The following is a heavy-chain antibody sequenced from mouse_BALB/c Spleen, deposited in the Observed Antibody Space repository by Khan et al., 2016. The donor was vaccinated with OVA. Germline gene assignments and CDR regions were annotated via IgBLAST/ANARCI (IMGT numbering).Heavy chain of an antibody. J-gene: IGHJ2*01. CDR1: GFTFSSYT. CDR2: ITNGDSST. D-gene: IGHD3-1*01. Sequence: EVELVESGGGLVQPGGSLKLSCATSGFTFSSYTMSWVRQTPEKRLEWVAYITNGDSSTYNPYTVKCGFTISRDNANNTLYLQMSRLKSEDTAMYYCARQTLGYYLDYWGQGTTLTVSS. CDR3: ARQTLGYYLDY. V-gene: IGHV5-12-2*01.